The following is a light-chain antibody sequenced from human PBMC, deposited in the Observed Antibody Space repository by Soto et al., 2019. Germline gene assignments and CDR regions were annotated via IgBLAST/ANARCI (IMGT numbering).Light chain of an antibody. V-gene: IGLV1-40*01. CDR2: GNN. CDR3: QSYDSSLSVHYV. CDR1: SSNIGAGYD. J-gene: IGLJ1*01. Sequence: QSALTQPASVAGAPGQRVTISCTGSSSNIGAGYDVHWYQQLPGTAPKLLIYGNNNRPSGVPDRFSGSKSGTSASLAITGLQTEDEADYYCQSYDSSLSVHYVFGTGTKVTVL.